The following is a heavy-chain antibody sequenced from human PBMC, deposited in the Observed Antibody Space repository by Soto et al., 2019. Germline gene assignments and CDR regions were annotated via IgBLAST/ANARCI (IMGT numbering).Heavy chain of an antibody. D-gene: IGHD6-19*01. CDR3: ARRGLGNCFDD. CDR2: IYYSGST. Sequence: SETLSLTCTISGGSINSNTYSWAWIRQPPEKGLEWIGTIYYSGSTYYNPSLKSRVTISVDTSKNEFSLKLSSVTAADTAVFYCARRGLGNCFDDWGQGALVTVSS. J-gene: IGHJ4*02. V-gene: IGHV4-39*01. CDR1: GGSINSNTYS.